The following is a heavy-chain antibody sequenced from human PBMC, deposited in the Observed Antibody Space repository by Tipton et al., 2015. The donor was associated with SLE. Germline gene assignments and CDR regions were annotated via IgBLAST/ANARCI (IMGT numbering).Heavy chain of an antibody. D-gene: IGHD3-10*01. J-gene: IGHJ4*02. CDR2: IYYRGST. Sequence: TLSLTCVVSGYSISSGDYYWSWIRQPPGKGLEWIGYIYYRGSTNYNPSLKSRVTISVDTSKNQFSLKLSSVTAADTAVYYCARTSGSYMDYWGQGTLVTVSS. CDR1: GYSISSGDYY. CDR3: ARTSGSYMDY. V-gene: IGHV4-61*08.